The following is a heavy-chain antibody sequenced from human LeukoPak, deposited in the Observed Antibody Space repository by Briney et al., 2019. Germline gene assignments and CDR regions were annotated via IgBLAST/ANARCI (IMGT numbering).Heavy chain of an antibody. J-gene: IGHJ6*02. CDR3: AKGNYYYGSGRADGMDV. D-gene: IGHD3-10*01. Sequence: GGSLRLSCAASGFTFSRDWMHWVRQVPGKGLVWVSRIDSDDGSTSYADSVRGRFTISRDNAKKTLYLQMNSLRAEDTAVYYCAKGNYYYGSGRADGMDVWGQGTTVTVSS. V-gene: IGHV3-74*01. CDR2: IDSDDGST. CDR1: GFTFSRDW.